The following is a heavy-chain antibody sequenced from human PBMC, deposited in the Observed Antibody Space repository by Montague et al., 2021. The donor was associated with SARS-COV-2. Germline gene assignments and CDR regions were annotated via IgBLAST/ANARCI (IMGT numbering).Heavy chain of an antibody. V-gene: IGHV4-39*01. CDR1: GGSITVSRYD. CDR3: ARHRANAGSFDI. J-gene: IGHJ3*02. D-gene: IGHD1-1*01. CDR2: VHYTGTT. Sequence: SETLSPTCTVSGGSITVSRYDWGWIRQPPGKGLEWIGSVHYTGTTSYNASLKSRLTISVDTSENQFSLKMTSVTASDTAVYYCARHRANAGSFDIWGQGTMVTDSS.